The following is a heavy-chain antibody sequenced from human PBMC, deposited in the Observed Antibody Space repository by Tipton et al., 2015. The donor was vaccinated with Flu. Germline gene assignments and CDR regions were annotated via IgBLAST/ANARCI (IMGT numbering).Heavy chain of an antibody. CDR2: IYYSGGT. CDR3: AGGAGVDY. Sequence: TLSLTCTVSGGSISSSSYYWGWIRQPPGKGLEWIGSIYYSGGTYYNPSLKSRVTISVDTSKNQFSLKLSSVTAADTAVYYCAGGAGVDYWGQGTLVTVSS. D-gene: IGHD6-19*01. CDR1: GGSISSSSYY. V-gene: IGHV4-39*07. J-gene: IGHJ4*02.